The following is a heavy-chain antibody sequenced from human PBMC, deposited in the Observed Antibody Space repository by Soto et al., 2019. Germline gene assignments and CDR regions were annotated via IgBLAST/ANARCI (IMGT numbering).Heavy chain of an antibody. V-gene: IGHV4-31*03. CDR1: GGSMSSGAYY. CDR3: ASSYSGYLDN. J-gene: IGHJ4*02. D-gene: IGHD3-22*01. Sequence: QVQLQESGPGLVKPSQTLSLTCSVSGGSMSSGAYYWNWIRQHPGKGLEWIAYIYHTGNTYYNPSLRSRTTISVDTSANQCSLKLTSVTDADTAVYYCASSYSGYLDNWGQGTLVTVSS. CDR2: IYHTGNT.